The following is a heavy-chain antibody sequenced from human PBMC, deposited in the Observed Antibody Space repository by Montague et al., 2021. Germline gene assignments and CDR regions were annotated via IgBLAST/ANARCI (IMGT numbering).Heavy chain of an antibody. V-gene: IGHV4-39*01. CDR3: ARSLYCRGGSCYSGFDP. D-gene: IGHD2-15*01. CDR1: GGSISSACYY. CDR2: IYYNGTT. J-gene: IGHJ5*02. Sequence: SETLSLTCTVSGGSISSACYYWGWIRQPPGKGLEFIGVIYYNGTTYHNPSLKSRVTVSMDTSKNQFSLKLSSVTAADTAVYYCARSLYCRGGSCYSGFDPWGQGTLVTASS.